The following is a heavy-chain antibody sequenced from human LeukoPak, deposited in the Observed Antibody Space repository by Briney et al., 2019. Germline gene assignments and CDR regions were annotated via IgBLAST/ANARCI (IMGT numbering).Heavy chain of an antibody. CDR2: INHSGST. V-gene: IGHV4-34*01. D-gene: IGHD6-19*01. CDR1: GGSFSGYY. J-gene: IGHJ4*02. CDR3: ARGPIAVAAIGY. Sequence: PSETLSLTCAVYGGSFSGYYWSWIRQPPGKGLEWIGEINHSGSTNYNPSLKSRVTISVDTSKNQFSLKLSSVTAADTVVYYCARGPIAVAAIGYWGQGTLVTVSS.